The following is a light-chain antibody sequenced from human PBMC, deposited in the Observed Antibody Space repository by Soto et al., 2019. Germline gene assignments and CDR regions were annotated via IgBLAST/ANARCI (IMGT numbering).Light chain of an antibody. J-gene: IGLJ2*01. V-gene: IGLV1-40*01. CDR1: SSNIGAGYD. CDR3: QSYDSSLSVVV. Sequence: QSVLTQPPSVSGAPGQRVTISCTGSSSNIGAGYDVHWYQQLPGTAPKLLIYGNNNRPSGVPDRFSGSKSGTSASLAITGLQAEDEADYYCQSYDSSLSVVVFGGGTQPTVL. CDR2: GNN.